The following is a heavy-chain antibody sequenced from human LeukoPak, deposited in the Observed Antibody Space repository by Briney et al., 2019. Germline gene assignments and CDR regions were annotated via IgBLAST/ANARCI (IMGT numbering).Heavy chain of an antibody. V-gene: IGHV1-2*02. CDR1: GYIFTTYY. CDR2: INPYSGGT. Sequence: GASVKVSRKAPGYIFTTYYMHWVRQAPGQGLEWMGWINPYSGGTNYALKFLGRVTMTTDASISTAYMELSRLRSDDTAVYYCARGADPALPLDAFDIWGQGTMVTVPS. J-gene: IGHJ3*02. CDR3: ARGADPALPLDAFDI.